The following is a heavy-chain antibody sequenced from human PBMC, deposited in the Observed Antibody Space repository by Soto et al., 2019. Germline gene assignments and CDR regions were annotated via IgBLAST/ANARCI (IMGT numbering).Heavy chain of an antibody. V-gene: IGHV3-23*01. J-gene: IGHJ4*02. CDR3: AKSGMYYDFWSGSY. D-gene: IGHD3-3*01. Sequence: GSLRLSCAASGFTFSSYAMSWVRQAPGKGLEWVSAISGSGGSTYYADSVKGRFTISRDNSKNTLYLQMNSLRAEDTAVYYCAKSGMYYDFWSGSYWGQGTLVTVSS. CDR2: ISGSGGST. CDR1: GFTFSSYA.